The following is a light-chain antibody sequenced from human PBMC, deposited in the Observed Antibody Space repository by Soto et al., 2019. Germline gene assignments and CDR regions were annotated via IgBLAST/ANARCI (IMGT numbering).Light chain of an antibody. J-gene: IGLJ2*01. CDR1: SSDVGGYNY. V-gene: IGLV2-8*01. CDR2: EVS. Sequence: QSALTQPPSASGSPGQSVTISCTGTSSDVGGYNYVSWDQQHPGKAPKLMIYEVSKRPSGVPDRFSGSKSGNTASLTVSGLQAEYEADLYCSSYAGSNNLVFGGGTKLTVL. CDR3: SSYAGSNNLV.